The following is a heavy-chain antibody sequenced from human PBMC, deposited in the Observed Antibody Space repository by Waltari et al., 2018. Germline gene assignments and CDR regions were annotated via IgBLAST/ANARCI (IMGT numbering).Heavy chain of an antibody. V-gene: IGHV4-34*01. Sequence: QVQLQQWGAGLLKPSETLSLTCAVYGGSFSGYYWSWTRQSPGKGLGWIGEINHSGSTNYNPSLKSRVTISVDTSKKQLSLKLSSVTAADTAVYYCARGYCSNTSCYLYYFDYWGQGTLVTVSS. CDR2: INHSGST. CDR1: GGSFSGYY. D-gene: IGHD2-2*01. J-gene: IGHJ4*02. CDR3: ARGYCSNTSCYLYYFDY.